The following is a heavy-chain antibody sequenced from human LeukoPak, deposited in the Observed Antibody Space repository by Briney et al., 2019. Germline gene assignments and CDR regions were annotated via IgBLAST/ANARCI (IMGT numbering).Heavy chain of an antibody. D-gene: IGHD1-1*01. J-gene: IGHJ4*02. CDR1: GDSISNSY. CDR2: VYYNGIT. CDR3: ASQLGGTTFH. Sequence: SETLSLTCTVSGDSISNSYWNWIRQPPGKGLEWIGYVYYNGITNYNPSLKSRVSISLDTSKNQFSLNLNSVTAADTAVYYCASQLGGTTFHWGQGTLVTVSS. V-gene: IGHV4-59*01.